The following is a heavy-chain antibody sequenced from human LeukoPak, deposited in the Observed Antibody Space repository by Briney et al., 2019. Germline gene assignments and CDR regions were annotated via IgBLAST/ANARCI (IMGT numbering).Heavy chain of an antibody. D-gene: IGHD3-10*01. CDR2: MNPISGNT. Sequence: ASVKVSCKASRYTFIRYVINWVRQATRHGGAWMGWMNPISGNTGYAQKFQGRVTMTRNTSISTAYMELSSLRSEDAAVYYCARSLLWFGELLGYYYYYGMDVWGQGTTVTVSS. CDR1: RYTFIRYV. J-gene: IGHJ6*02. CDR3: ARSLLWFGELLGYYYYYGMDV. V-gene: IGHV1-8*01.